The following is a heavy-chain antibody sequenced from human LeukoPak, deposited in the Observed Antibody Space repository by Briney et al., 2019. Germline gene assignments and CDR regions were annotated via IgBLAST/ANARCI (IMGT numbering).Heavy chain of an antibody. CDR1: GGTFSSYA. CDR2: IIPIFGTA. D-gene: IGHD3-22*01. CDR3: ARDSDTVGITMIVSERHYGMDV. J-gene: IGHJ6*02. V-gene: IGHV1-69*01. Sequence: ASVKVSRTASGGTFSSYAISWVRQAPGQGLEWMGGIIPIFGTANYAQKFQGRVTITADESTSTAYMELSSLRSEDTAVYYCARDSDTVGITMIVSERHYGMDVWGQGTTVTVSS.